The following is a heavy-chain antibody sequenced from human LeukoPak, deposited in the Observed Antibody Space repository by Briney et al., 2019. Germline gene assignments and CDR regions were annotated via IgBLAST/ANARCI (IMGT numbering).Heavy chain of an antibody. CDR1: GFTFSDHY. J-gene: IGHJ4*02. V-gene: IGHV3-11*01. Sequence: GGSLRLSCAASGFTFSDHYMSWIRQAPGKGLEWVSYISSSASTIYYADSVKGRFTISRDNAKNSLYLQMNSLRAEDTAVYYCARGQTYYYDSSGYLLDYWGQGTLVTVSS. CDR2: ISSSASTI. CDR3: ARGQTYYYDSSGYLLDY. D-gene: IGHD3-22*01.